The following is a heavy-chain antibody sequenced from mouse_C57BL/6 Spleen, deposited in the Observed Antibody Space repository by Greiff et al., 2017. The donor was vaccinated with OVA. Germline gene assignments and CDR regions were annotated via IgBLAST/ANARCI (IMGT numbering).Heavy chain of an antibody. CDR2: INPNNGGT. D-gene: IGHD1-1*01. V-gene: IGHV1-18*01. Sequence: EVQLQQSGPELVKPGASVKIPCKASGYTFTDYNMDWVKQSHGKSLEWIGDINPNNGGTIYNQKFKGKATLTVDKSSSTAYMELRSLTSEDTAVYYCAREEDYYGSGDYAMDYWGQGTSVTVSS. J-gene: IGHJ4*01. CDR1: GYTFTDYN. CDR3: AREEDYYGSGDYAMDY.